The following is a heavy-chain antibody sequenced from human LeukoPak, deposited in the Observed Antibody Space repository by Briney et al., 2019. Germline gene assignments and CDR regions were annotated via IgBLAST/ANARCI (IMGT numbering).Heavy chain of an antibody. CDR2: ISSSGSTI. V-gene: IGHV3-11*04. Sequence: PGGSLRLSCAASGFTFSDYYMSWIRQAPGKGLEWVSYISSSGSTIYYADSVKGRFTISRDNAKNSLYLQMNSLRAEDTAVYYCAREVSSTSLYYYYYMDVWGKGTTVTVSS. CDR1: GFTFSDYY. D-gene: IGHD2-2*01. J-gene: IGHJ6*03. CDR3: AREVSSTSLYYYYYMDV.